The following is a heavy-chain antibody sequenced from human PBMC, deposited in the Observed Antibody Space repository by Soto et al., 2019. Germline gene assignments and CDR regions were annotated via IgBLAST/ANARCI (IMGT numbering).Heavy chain of an antibody. J-gene: IGHJ6*02. CDR1: GYTFTGYY. D-gene: IGHD3-10*01. V-gene: IGHV1-2*02. CDR2: INPNSGGT. Sequence: QVQLVQSGAEVKKPGASVKVSCKASGYTFTGYYMHWVRQAPGQGLEWMGWINPNSGGTNYAQKFQGRVTMTRDTSISTAYMELSRLRSDDTAVYYCAGGGITMVRGIYYGMDVWGQGTTVTVSS. CDR3: AGGGITMVRGIYYGMDV.